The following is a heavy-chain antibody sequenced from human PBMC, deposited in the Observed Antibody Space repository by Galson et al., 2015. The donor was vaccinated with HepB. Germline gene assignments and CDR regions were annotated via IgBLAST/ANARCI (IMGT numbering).Heavy chain of an antibody. D-gene: IGHD6-13*01. CDR3: ARSGSAAGPTGARQYYYYGMDV. Sequence: SLRLSCAASGFTFSSYSMNWVRQAPGKGPEWVSSISSSSSYIYYADSVKGRFTISRDNAKNSLYLQMNSLRAEDTAVYYCARSGSAAGPTGARQYYYYGMDVWGQGTTVTVSS. J-gene: IGHJ6*02. CDR1: GFTFSSYS. V-gene: IGHV3-21*01. CDR2: ISSSSSYI.